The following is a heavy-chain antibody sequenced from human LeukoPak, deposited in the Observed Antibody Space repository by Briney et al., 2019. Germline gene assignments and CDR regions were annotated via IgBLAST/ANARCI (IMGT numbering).Heavy chain of an antibody. J-gene: IGHJ4*02. CDR2: IYSGGST. CDR1: GFTVSSNC. Sequence: GGSLRLSCAASGFTVSSNCMSWVRQAPGKGLEWVSVIYSGGSTYYADSVKGRFTISRHNSKNTLYLQMNSLRAEDTAVYYCARAPHYYGSSGFHLIYYFDYWGQGTLVTVSS. D-gene: IGHD3-22*01. V-gene: IGHV3-53*04. CDR3: ARAPHYYGSSGFHLIYYFDY.